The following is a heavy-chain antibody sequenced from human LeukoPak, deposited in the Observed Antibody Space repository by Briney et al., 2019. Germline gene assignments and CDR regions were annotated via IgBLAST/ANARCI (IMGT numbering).Heavy chain of an antibody. CDR1: GFTFSSYG. Sequence: AGGSLRLSCAASGFTFSSYGMHWVRQAPGKGLEWVAFIRYDGSNKYYADSVKGRFTISRDNSKNTLYLQMNSLRAEDTAVYYCARDLSASRGHFDYWGQGTLVTVSA. J-gene: IGHJ4*02. D-gene: IGHD3-10*01. CDR3: ARDLSASRGHFDY. V-gene: IGHV3-30*02. CDR2: IRYDGSNK.